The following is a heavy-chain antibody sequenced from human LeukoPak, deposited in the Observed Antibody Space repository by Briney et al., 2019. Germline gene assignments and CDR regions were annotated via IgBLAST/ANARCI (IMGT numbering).Heavy chain of an antibody. D-gene: IGHD1-7*01. J-gene: IGHJ6*02. Sequence: GGSLKISCKGSGYRFTDYWIGWVRQTPGKGLEWMGIIYPGDSDTRYSPSFQGQVTISADKSIDTAHLQWSSLKASDTAMYYCARGAAGTTPDYYYFGLDVWGQGTTVRVSS. CDR1: GYRFTDYW. V-gene: IGHV5-51*01. CDR2: IYPGDSDT. CDR3: ARGAAGTTPDYYYFGLDV.